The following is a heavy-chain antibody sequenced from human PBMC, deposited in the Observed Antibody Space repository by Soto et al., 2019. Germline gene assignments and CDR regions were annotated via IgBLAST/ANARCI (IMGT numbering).Heavy chain of an antibody. CDR1: GFTFSSYG. J-gene: IGHJ6*02. D-gene: IGHD3-3*01. V-gene: IGHV3-30*18. CDR3: AKEFWSGYFYYYYGMDV. Sequence: PRGSLRLSCAASGFTFSSYGMHWVRQAPGKGLEWVAIISYDGSNKYYADSVKGRFTISRDNSKNTLYLQMNSLRAEDTAVYYCAKEFWSGYFYYYYGMDVWGQGTTVTVSS. CDR2: ISYDGSNK.